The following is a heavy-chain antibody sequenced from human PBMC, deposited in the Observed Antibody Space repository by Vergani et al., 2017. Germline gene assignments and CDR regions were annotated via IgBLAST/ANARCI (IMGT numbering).Heavy chain of an antibody. CDR2: ISAYNGNT. Sequence: QVQLVQSGAEVKKPGSSVKVSCKASGGPFSSYAISWVRQAPGQGLEWMGWISAYNGNTNYAQKLQGRVTMTTDTSTSTAYMELRSLRSDDTAVYYCARTGGYCSGGSCYSNYYYGMDVWGQGTTVTVSS. CDR3: ARTGGYCSGGSCYSNYYYGMDV. V-gene: IGHV1-18*01. D-gene: IGHD2-15*01. CDR1: GGPFSSYA. J-gene: IGHJ6*02.